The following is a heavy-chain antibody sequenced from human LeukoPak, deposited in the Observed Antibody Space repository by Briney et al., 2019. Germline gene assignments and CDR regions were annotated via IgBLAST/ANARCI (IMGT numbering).Heavy chain of an antibody. CDR1: GYTFTNYD. CDR2: INPKSGRT. J-gene: IGHJ4*02. V-gene: IGHV1-8*03. Sequence: ASVKVSCKTSGYTFTNYDINWVRQATGQGLEWMGWINPKSGRTGYAQNFQGRVTITRNTSISIAYMELSSLSSEDTAVYYCARETSSRYFDNWGQGTLLPVSS. CDR3: ARETSSRYFDN.